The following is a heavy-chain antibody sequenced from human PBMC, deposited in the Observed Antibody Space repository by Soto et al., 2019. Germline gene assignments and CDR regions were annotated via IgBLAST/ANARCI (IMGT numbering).Heavy chain of an antibody. Sequence: ASVKVSCKASGYTFTSYAMHWVRQAPGQRLEWMGWISAYNGNTNYAQKLQGRVTMTTDTSTSTAYMELRSLRSDDTAVYYCARDLIPYCSSTSCYYFDYWGQGTLVTVSS. CDR2: ISAYNGNT. V-gene: IGHV1-18*01. CDR1: GYTFTSYA. D-gene: IGHD2-2*01. CDR3: ARDLIPYCSSTSCYYFDY. J-gene: IGHJ4*02.